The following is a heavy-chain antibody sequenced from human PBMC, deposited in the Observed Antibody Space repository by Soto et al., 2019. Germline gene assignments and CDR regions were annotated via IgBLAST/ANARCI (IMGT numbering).Heavy chain of an antibody. CDR3: ARALGSGYDFGDHWFDP. J-gene: IGHJ5*02. CDR2: IYYSGST. Sequence: QVQLQESGPGLVKPSETLSLTCTVSGGSISSYYWSWIRQPPGKGLEWIGYIYYSGSTNYNPALKSRVTISVDTSKNQFSLKLSSVTAADTAVYYCARALGSGYDFGDHWFDPWGQGTLVTVSS. CDR1: GGSISSYY. V-gene: IGHV4-59*01. D-gene: IGHD5-12*01.